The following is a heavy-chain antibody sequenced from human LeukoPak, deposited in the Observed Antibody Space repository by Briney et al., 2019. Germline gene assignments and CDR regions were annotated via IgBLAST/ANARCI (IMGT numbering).Heavy chain of an antibody. J-gene: IGHJ6*03. CDR2: IRHDESNK. V-gene: IGHV3-30*02. D-gene: IGHD2-15*01. Sequence: GGSLRLTCIASVFTFSSCSMHWGRQAPGKGLEWVAFIRHDESNKFYADSVKGRFTISRDNSKNTLYLQMSSLRAEDTALYYCAKQMVECHQDTNMDFWGKGTSVTVSS. CDR3: AKQMVECHQDTNMDF. CDR1: VFTFSSCS.